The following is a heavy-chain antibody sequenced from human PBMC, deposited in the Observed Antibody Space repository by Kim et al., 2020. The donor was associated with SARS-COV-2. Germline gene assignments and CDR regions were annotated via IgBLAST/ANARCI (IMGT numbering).Heavy chain of an antibody. J-gene: IGHJ4*02. CDR2: INAGNGNT. Sequence: ASVKVSCKASGYTFTSYAMHWVRQAPGQRLEWMGWINAGNGNTKYSQKFQGRVTITRDTSASTAYMELSSLRSEDTAVYYCARDRALMTTGGSFGWWGQGTLVTVSS. V-gene: IGHV1-3*01. D-gene: IGHD4-17*01. CDR1: GYTFTSYA. CDR3: ARDRALMTTGGSFGW.